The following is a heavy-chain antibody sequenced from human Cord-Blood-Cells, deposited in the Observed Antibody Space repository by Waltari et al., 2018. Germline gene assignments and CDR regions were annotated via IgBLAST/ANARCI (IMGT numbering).Heavy chain of an antibody. CDR2: IYYSGST. CDR1: GVPIRSSSYY. CDR3: ARQRGSSWYY. D-gene: IGHD6-13*01. V-gene: IGHV4-39*01. Sequence: QLQLQESGPGLVKPSETLSLTCPVPGVPIRSSSYYWGWIRQPPGKGLEWIGSIYYSGSTYYNPSLKSRVTISVDTSKNQFSLKLSSVTAADTAVYYCARQRGSSWYYWGQGTLVTVSS. J-gene: IGHJ4*02.